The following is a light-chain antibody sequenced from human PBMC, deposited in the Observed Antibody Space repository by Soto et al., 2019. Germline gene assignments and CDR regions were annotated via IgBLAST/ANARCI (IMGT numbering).Light chain of an antibody. V-gene: IGKV1-9*01. CDR3: QKLNSYPLT. CDR1: QDISDY. CDR2: AAS. Sequence: DIQLTQSPSFLSASVGDRVTITCRASQDISDYLAWYQQRPGKAPKLLIYAASTLQSGVPSRFSGRGSGTEFTLPISSLQPEDFATYSLQKLNSYPLTFGGGTKVEIK. J-gene: IGKJ4*01.